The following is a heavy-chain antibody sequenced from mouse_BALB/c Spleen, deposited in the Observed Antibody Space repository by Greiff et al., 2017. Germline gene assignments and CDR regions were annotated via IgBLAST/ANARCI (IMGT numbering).Heavy chain of an antibody. Sequence: VQLKESGAELVKPGASVKLSCTASGFNIKDTYMHWVKQRPEQGLEWIGRIDPANGNTKYDPKFQGKATITADTSSNTAYLQLSSLTSEDTAVYYCASRGRYGFDYWGQGTTRTVSS. CDR3: ASRGRYGFDY. V-gene: IGHV14-3*02. CDR2: IDPANGNT. CDR1: GFNIKDTY. J-gene: IGHJ2*01. D-gene: IGHD2-14*01.